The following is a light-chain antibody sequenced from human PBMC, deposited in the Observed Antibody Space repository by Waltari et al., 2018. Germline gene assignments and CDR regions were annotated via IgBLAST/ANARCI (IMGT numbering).Light chain of an antibody. CDR3: NSRDSSGNNWV. V-gene: IGLV3-19*01. CDR2: GKN. Sequence: SSELTQDPAVSVALGQTVRITCQGDSLRRYYASWYQQKPGQAPVLVIYGKNNRPSGIPDRFSGSSSGHTASLTITGAQAEDEADYYCNSRDSSGNNWVFGGGTKLTVL. CDR1: SLRRYY. J-gene: IGLJ3*02.